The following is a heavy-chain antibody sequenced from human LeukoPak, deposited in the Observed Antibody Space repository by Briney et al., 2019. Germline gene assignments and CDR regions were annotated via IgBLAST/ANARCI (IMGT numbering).Heavy chain of an antibody. Sequence: SETLSLTCTVSGYSISSGYYWDWIRQPPGKGLEWIGSIYHRGSTYYNPSLKSRVTISVDTSKNQFSLKLSSVTAADTAVYYCARDARTPYWGQGTLVTVSS. J-gene: IGHJ4*02. D-gene: IGHD1-14*01. CDR3: ARDARTPY. CDR1: GYSISSGYY. CDR2: IYHRGST. V-gene: IGHV4-38-2*02.